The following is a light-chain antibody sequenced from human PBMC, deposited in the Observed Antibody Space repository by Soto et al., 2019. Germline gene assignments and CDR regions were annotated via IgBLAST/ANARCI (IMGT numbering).Light chain of an antibody. CDR1: QSVSSN. CDR2: GVS. Sequence: EIQMTQSPSTLSGSPGERATLSCRASQSVSSNLAWYQQKPGQAPRLLIYGVSTRATGVPARISGSGSGTEFTPTIISLQYEDSAVYYCQQYHKWPSATFGQGTKVDIK. J-gene: IGKJ1*01. V-gene: IGKV3-15*01. CDR3: QQYHKWPSAT.